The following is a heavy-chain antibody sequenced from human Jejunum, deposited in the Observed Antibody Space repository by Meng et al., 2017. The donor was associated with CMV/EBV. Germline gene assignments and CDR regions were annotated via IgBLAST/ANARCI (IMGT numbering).Heavy chain of an antibody. J-gene: IGHJ4*02. CDR3: ARGMGDY. D-gene: IGHD3-16*01. Sequence: EVRLVESGGGLVQPGGSLRLSCAAAGFTFRTYCMHWVRQAPGKGLVWVSRINSAGSITTYADSVKGRFTISRDNAKDTLYLQMNGLRADDTAIYFCARGMGDYWGQGSLVTVSS. V-gene: IGHV3-74*03. CDR2: INSAGSIT. CDR1: GFTFRTYC.